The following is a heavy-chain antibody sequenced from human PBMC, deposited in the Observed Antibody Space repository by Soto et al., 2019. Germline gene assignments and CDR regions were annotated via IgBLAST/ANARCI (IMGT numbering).Heavy chain of an antibody. D-gene: IGHD2-15*01. CDR3: KRICSGGSCYSVGFDY. J-gene: IGHJ4*02. Sequence: PGGSLRLSCGASGFTFSNAWMIWVRQAPGKGLEWVGRIKSKTDGGTTDYAAPVKCRFTISRADTKNALYLQMSGLNAEDTAVYYCKRICSGGSCYSVGFDYWGQGTMVTVSS. CDR2: IKSKTDGGTT. CDR1: GFTFSNAW. V-gene: IGHV3-15*01.